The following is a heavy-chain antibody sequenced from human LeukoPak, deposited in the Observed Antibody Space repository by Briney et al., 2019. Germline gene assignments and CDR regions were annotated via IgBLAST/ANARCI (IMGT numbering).Heavy chain of an antibody. CDR2: IRSKANSYAT. J-gene: IGHJ4*02. V-gene: IGHV3-73*01. D-gene: IGHD1-26*01. Sequence: PGGSLRLSCAASGFIFSDSTMHWVRQASGKGLEWVGRIRSKANSYATTYAASVRGRFTISRNDSKNTAYLQMNSLKTEDTAAYYCTRHVVGATREDYWGQGTLVTVSS. CDR3: TRHVVGATREDY. CDR1: GFIFSDST.